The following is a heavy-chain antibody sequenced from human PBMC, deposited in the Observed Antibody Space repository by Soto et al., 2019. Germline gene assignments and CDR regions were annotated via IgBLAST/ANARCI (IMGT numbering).Heavy chain of an antibody. Sequence: PSETLSLTCTVSGDSISSGGYYWGWIRQPPGKGLEWIGNIHYSGSTNYNPSLKSRLSIPVDTSKNQFSLKLSSVTAADTAVYYCARPHGGSSGWDNWFDPWGQGTLVTVSS. CDR3: ARPHGGSSGWDNWFDP. V-gene: IGHV4-39*07. CDR1: GDSISSGGYY. CDR2: IHYSGST. J-gene: IGHJ5*02. D-gene: IGHD6-25*01.